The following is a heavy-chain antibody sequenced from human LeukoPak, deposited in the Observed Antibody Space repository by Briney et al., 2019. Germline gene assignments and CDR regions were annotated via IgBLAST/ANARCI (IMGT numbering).Heavy chain of an antibody. CDR3: ARLPGATVVTAGWYFDL. D-gene: IGHD4-23*01. CDR1: GYSFTNYW. J-gene: IGHJ2*01. V-gene: IGHV5-51*01. Sequence: GESLKISCKGSGYSFTNYWIGWVRQMPGKGLEWMGIIHPGDSDTRYSPSFQGQVTISADRSISTAYLQWSSLKASDAAMYYCARLPGATVVTAGWYFDLWGRGTLVTVSS. CDR2: IHPGDSDT.